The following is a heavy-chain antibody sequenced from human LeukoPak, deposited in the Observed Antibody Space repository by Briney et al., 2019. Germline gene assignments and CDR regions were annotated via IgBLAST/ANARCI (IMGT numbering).Heavy chain of an antibody. CDR1: GGSISSDSYY. CDR3: ARKGGYSGYDPVFDY. CDR2: IYYSGST. Sequence: SSQTLSLTCTVSGGSISSDSYYWGWIRQPPGKGLEWIGGIYYSGSTYYNPSLKSRVTISVDTSKNQFSLKLSSVTAADTAVYYCARKGGYSGYDPVFDYWGQGTLVTVSS. D-gene: IGHD5-12*01. V-gene: IGHV4-39*07. J-gene: IGHJ4*02.